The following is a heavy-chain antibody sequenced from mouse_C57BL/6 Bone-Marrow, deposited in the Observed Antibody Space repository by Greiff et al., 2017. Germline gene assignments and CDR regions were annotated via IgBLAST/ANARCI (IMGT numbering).Heavy chain of an antibody. CDR2: ISSGGDYI. J-gene: IGHJ4*01. CDR1: GFTFSSYA. CDR3: TRDYYSYAMDY. D-gene: IGHD1-1*01. V-gene: IGHV5-9-1*02. Sequence: EVKVVESGEGLVKPGGSLKLSCAASGFTFSSYAMSWVRQTPEKRLEWVAYISSGGDYIYYADTVKGRFTISRDNARNTLYLQMSSLKSEDTAMYYCTRDYYSYAMDYWGQGTSVTVSS.